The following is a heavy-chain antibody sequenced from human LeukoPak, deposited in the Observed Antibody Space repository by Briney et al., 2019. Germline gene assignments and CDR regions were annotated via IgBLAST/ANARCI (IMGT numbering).Heavy chain of an antibody. CDR3: ARGRYCSSTRCYTKGVDY. J-gene: IGHJ4*02. CDR1: GYTFTSYD. V-gene: IGHV1-8*03. CDR2: RNPNSGNT. D-gene: IGHD2-2*02. Sequence: ASVKVSCKASGYTFTSYDINWVRQATGQGREWMGWRNPNSGNTGYAQKFQGRVTFTGNTSISTAYMELSSLRSEDTAVYYCARGRYCSSTRCYTKGVDYWGQGTLVTVSS.